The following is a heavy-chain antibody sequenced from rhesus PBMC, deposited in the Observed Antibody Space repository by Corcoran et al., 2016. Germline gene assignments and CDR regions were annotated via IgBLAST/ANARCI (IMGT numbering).Heavy chain of an antibody. J-gene: IGHJ6*01. D-gene: IGHD3-34*01. CDR1: GFSFSDYY. CDR2: ISYTGGST. CDR3: ARDQGVNGVDLDS. Sequence: EVQLVESGGGLAKPGGSLRLSCAASGFSFSDYYMYWVRQAPGKGLEWVSGISYTGGSTYYADSVKGRFTISKENTKNTLYLQMDSLRAEDTAVYYCARDQGVNGVDLDSWGQGVVVTVSS. V-gene: IGHV3S18*01.